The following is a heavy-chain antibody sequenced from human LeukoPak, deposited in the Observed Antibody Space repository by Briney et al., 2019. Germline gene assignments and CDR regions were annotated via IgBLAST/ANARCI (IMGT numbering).Heavy chain of an antibody. CDR1: GGSIINDIYY. CDR3: ARGGRGYSLPYYYYCMDV. CDR2: ISTSGST. J-gene: IGHJ6*03. V-gene: IGHV4-61*02. Sequence: SETLSLTCTVSGGSIINDIYYWSCIRQPAGKGLECVGRISTSGSTNYNPSLKSRVTIPVDTSKNQFSLQLSSVTAADTAVYYCARGGRGYSLPYYYYCMDVWGKGTTVTISS. D-gene: IGHD5-18*01.